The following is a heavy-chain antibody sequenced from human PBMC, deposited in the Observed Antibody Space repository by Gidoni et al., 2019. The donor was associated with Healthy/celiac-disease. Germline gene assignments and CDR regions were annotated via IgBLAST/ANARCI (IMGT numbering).Heavy chain of an antibody. V-gene: IGHV4-59*01. CDR1: AGSISSYI. Sequence: QVHLQESGPVLVKPSETLSLPRTVSAGSISSYIWSWIRLPPGKALEWIGYTYYSGRTDYNPSLKSRVTMSVDTSKNQFSLKLSSVPAADTAVYYCASSGPWEYYCGSGGAHFDYWGQGTLVTVSS. D-gene: IGHD3-10*01. CDR2: TYYSGRT. CDR3: ASSGPWEYYCGSGGAHFDY. J-gene: IGHJ4*02.